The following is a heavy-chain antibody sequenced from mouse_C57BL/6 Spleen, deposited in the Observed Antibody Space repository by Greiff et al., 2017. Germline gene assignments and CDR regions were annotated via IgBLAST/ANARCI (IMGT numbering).Heavy chain of an antibody. D-gene: IGHD2-4*01. V-gene: IGHV2-6-1*01. CDR1: GFSLTSYG. J-gene: IGHJ4*01. Sequence: VKLQQSGPGLVAPSQSLSITCTVSGFSLTSYGVHWVRQPPGKGLEWLVVIWSDGSTTYNSALKSRLSISKDNSKSQAFLTMNILQTDDTAMYYCAKHGPIYQTMIKDYAMDYWGQGTSVTVSS. CDR2: IWSDGST. CDR3: AKHGPIYQTMIKDYAMDY.